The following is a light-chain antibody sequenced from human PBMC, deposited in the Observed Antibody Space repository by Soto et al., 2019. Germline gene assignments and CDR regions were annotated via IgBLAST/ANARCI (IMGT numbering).Light chain of an antibody. CDR3: QHYGNSAPLT. CDR1: HSVSSNY. Sequence: EIVLTQSPGTLSLSPGERATLSCRASHSVSSNYVGWYQQRPCQAPRLLIYGASTRATGIPDRFSGSGSGTDFTLSISRLEAEDSAVYYCQHYGNSAPLTFGGGPKVEIK. V-gene: IGKV3-20*01. J-gene: IGKJ4*01. CDR2: GAS.